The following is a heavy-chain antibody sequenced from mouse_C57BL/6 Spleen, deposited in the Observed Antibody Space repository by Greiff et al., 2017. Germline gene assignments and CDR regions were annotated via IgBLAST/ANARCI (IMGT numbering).Heavy chain of an antibody. CDR3: ARRYYGSSLDY. J-gene: IGHJ2*01. D-gene: IGHD1-1*01. Sequence: EVKLVESGGGLVKPGGSLKFSCAASGFTFSSYTMSWVRQTPEKRLEWVATISGGGGNTYYPDSVKGRFTISRDNAKNTLYLQMSSLRSEDTALYYCARRYYGSSLDYWGQGTTLTVSS. CDR1: GFTFSSYT. V-gene: IGHV5-9*01. CDR2: ISGGGGNT.